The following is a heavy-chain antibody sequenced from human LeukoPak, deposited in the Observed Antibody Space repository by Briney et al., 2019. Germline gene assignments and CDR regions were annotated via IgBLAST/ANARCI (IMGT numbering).Heavy chain of an antibody. Sequence: PGGSLRLSCAASGFTFSSYAMHWVRQAPGKGLEWVAVISYDGSNKYYADSVKGRFTISRDNSKNTLYLQMNSLRAEDTAVYYCARPLYGSGSYSENWALDAFDIWGQGTMVTVSS. J-gene: IGHJ3*02. CDR1: GFTFSSYA. CDR2: ISYDGSNK. D-gene: IGHD3-10*01. CDR3: ARPLYGSGSYSENWALDAFDI. V-gene: IGHV3-30*01.